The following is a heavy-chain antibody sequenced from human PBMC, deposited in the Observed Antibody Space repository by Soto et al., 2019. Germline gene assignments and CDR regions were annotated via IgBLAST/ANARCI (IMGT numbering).Heavy chain of an antibody. D-gene: IGHD4-17*01. CDR3: ARASYGDYGFDY. CDR2: IYSGGST. CDR1: GFTVSSNY. V-gene: IGHV3-53*01. J-gene: IGHJ4*02. Sequence: PGGSLRLSCAASGFTVSSNYMSWVRQAPGKGLEWVSVIYSGGSTYYADSVKGRFTISRDNSKNTLYLQMNSLRAEDTAVYYCARASYGDYGFDYWGQGTLVTVSS.